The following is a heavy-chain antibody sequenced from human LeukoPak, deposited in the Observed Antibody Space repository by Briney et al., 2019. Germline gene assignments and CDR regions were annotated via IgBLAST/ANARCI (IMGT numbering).Heavy chain of an antibody. CDR3: ARILHYSGSYYDNWFDP. D-gene: IGHD1-26*01. CDR1: GHTFTGYY. Sequence: ASVKVSCKASGHTFTGYYMHWMRQAPGQGLEWMGWINPNSGGTNYAQKFQGRVTMTRDTSISTAYMELSRLRSDDTAVYYCARILHYSGSYYDNWFDPWGQGTLVTVSS. V-gene: IGHV1-2*02. J-gene: IGHJ5*02. CDR2: INPNSGGT.